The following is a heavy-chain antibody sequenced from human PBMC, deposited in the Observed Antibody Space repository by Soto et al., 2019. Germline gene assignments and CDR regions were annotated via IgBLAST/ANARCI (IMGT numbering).Heavy chain of an antibody. J-gene: IGHJ6*01. CDR3: ASXNXKHXYNXXCXXLXXHDMDV. CDR1: GYSFTDYH. V-gene: IGHV1-2*04. Sequence: ASVKVSCKASGYSFTDYHIHWVRQAPGQGLEWLGRINPKSGGTSTAQKFQGWVTMTRDRSISTVYMELTRLRSDDTAVYFCASXNXKHXYNXXCXXLXXHDMDVWAQGTTV. CDR2: INPKSGGT. D-gene: IGHD1-1*01.